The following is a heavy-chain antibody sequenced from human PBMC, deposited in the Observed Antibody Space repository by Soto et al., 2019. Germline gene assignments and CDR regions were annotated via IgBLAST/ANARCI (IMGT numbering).Heavy chain of an antibody. J-gene: IGHJ3*02. Sequence: SVKVSCKASGGTFSSYAISWVRQAPGQGLEWMGGIIPIFGTANYAQKFQGRVTITADESTRTAYMELSSLRSEDTAVYYCARVLLGGPALPAPDAFDIWGGET. CDR3: ARVLLGGPALPAPDAFDI. CDR2: IIPIFGTA. CDR1: GGTFSSYA. V-gene: IGHV1-69*13. D-gene: IGHD3-16*01.